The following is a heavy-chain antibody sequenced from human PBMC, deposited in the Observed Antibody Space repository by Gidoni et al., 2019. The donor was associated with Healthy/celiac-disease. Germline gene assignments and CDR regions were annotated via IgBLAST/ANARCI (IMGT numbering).Heavy chain of an antibody. V-gene: IGHV1-18*01. CDR1: GYTFTSYG. J-gene: IGHJ4*02. Sequence: QVQLVQSGAEVKKPGASVKVSCNASGYTFTSYGISWVRQAPGQGLEWMGCISAYNGNTNYEQKLQGRVTMTTDTPTSTAYIELRSVSSDDTDVYYCTRDRVNTAMVTVDYWGQGTMVTVSS. CDR3: TRDRVNTAMVTVDY. D-gene: IGHD5-18*01. CDR2: ISAYNGNT.